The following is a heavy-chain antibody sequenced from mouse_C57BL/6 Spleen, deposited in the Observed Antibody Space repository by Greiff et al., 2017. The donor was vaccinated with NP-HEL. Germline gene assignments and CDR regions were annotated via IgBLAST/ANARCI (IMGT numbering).Heavy chain of an antibody. Sequence: DVKLQESGGGLVQPGGSMKLSCVASGFTFSNYWMNWVRQSPEKGLEWVAQIRLKSDNYATHYAESVKGRFTISRDVSKSIVYLQMNNLRADDTGIYYCTLTGGFAYWGQGTLVTVSA. CDR1: GFTFSNYW. J-gene: IGHJ3*01. CDR2: IRLKSDNYAT. D-gene: IGHD4-1*01. V-gene: IGHV6-3*01. CDR3: TLTGGFAY.